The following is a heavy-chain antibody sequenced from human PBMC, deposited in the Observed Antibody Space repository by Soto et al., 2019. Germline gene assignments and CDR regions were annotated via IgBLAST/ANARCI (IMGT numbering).Heavy chain of an antibody. V-gene: IGHV4-34*02. CDR1: GGSLSNYY. D-gene: IGHD2-15*01. J-gene: IGHJ4*01. CDR3: ATSTSDFLESGVSHHVPFGF. Sequence: QVQLQQWGAGLLKPSETLSLTCAVSGGSLSNYYWSWIRQPPGKGLEWIGEIYHSGSTNYNPSLKSRVTILVDTSKNQSYLTLIPVTAPDPAVYSYATSTSDFLESGVSHHVPFGFWGHGALVTVAS. CDR2: IYHSGST.